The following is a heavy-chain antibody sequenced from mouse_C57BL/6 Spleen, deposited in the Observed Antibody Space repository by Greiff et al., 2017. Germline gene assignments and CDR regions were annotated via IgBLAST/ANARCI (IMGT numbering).Heavy chain of an antibody. CDR3: ARERNGSYYFDY. CDR2: ISDGGSYT. CDR1: GFTFSSYA. D-gene: IGHD3-1*01. V-gene: IGHV5-4*01. Sequence: EVQGVESGGGLVKPGGSLKLSCAASGFTFSSYAMSWVRQTPEKRLEWVATISDGGSYTYYPDNVKGRFTISRDNAKNNLYLQMSHLKSEDTAMYYCARERNGSYYFDYWGQGTTRTVSS. J-gene: IGHJ2*01.